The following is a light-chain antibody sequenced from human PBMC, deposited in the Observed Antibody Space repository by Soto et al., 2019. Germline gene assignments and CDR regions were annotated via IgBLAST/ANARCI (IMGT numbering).Light chain of an antibody. CDR2: EVS. CDR3: SSYTSSSTRV. CDR1: SSDVGGYNY. Sequence: QSVLTQPASVSVSPGQSITSSCTGTSSDVGGYNYVSWYQQHPGKAPKLMISEVSNRPSGVSNRFSGSKSGNTASLTISGLQAEDEADYYCSSYTSSSTRVFGTGTKVTVL. J-gene: IGLJ1*01. V-gene: IGLV2-14*01.